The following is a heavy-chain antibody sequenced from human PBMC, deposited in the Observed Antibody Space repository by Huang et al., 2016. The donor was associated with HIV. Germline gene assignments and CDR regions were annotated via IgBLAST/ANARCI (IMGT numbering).Heavy chain of an antibody. V-gene: IGHV3-30-3*01. J-gene: IGHJ6*03. CDR3: ARRAVAGIYYYYYMDV. CDR1: GFTFSNYA. D-gene: IGHD6-19*01. Sequence: QVQLVESGGGVVQPGRSLRLSCAASGFTFSNYAMHWVREAPGKGLVLVAVISYDGSNKYYTDSVKGRFTISRDNSKNALYLQMNSLRAEDTAVYYCARRAVAGIYYYYYMDVWGKGTTVTVSS. CDR2: ISYDGSNK.